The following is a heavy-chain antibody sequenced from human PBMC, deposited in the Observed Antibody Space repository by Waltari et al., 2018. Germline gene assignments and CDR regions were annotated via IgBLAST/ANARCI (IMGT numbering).Heavy chain of an antibody. CDR1: GFTFSNTW. D-gene: IGHD3-10*01. Sequence: EVQLVESGGALVTPGWSLRLACATSGFTFSNTWMSWVRQAPGKGLEWIGRIKSKTDGGTTDYAAPVKGRFTISRDVSKNTLYLQMNSLKTEDTAVYYCTTGLITMVDYWGQGTLVTVSS. J-gene: IGHJ4*02. CDR3: TTGLITMVDY. CDR2: IKSKTDGGTT. V-gene: IGHV3-15*02.